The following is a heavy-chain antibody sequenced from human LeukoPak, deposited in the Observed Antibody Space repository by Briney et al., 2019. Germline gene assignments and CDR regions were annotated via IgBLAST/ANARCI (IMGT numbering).Heavy chain of an antibody. CDR1: GFTFSSYG. Sequence: PGGSLRLSCAASGFTFSSYGMHWVRQAPGKGLEWVAVIWYGGSNKYYADSVKGRFTISRDNSKNTLYLQMNSLRAEDTAVYYCAKGRSLDYWGQGTLVTVSS. V-gene: IGHV3-30*02. J-gene: IGHJ4*02. CDR2: IWYGGSNK. CDR3: AKGRSLDY.